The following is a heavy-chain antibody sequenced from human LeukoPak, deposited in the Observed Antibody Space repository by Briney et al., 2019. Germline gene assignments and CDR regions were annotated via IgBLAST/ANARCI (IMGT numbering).Heavy chain of an antibody. CDR2: ISYDGSNK. J-gene: IGHJ6*03. D-gene: IGHD1-1*01. Sequence: TGGSLRLSCAASGFTFSSYAMHWVRQAPGKGLEWVAVISYDGSNKYYADSVKGRFTISRDNSKNTPYLQMNSLRAEDTAVYYCARGRGNGHGHMDVWGKGTTVTVSS. CDR3: ARGRGNGHGHMDV. CDR1: GFTFSSYA. V-gene: IGHV3-30*04.